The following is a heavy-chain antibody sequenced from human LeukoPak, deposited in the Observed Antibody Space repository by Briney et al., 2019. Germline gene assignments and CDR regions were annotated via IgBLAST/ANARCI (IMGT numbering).Heavy chain of an antibody. D-gene: IGHD1-26*01. Sequence: GGSLRLSCAASGFTFDDYGMSWVRHAPGKGLEWGSGINWNGGSTGYADSVKGRFTISRDNAKNRVYLQMNSLRAEDTALYYCARGLYSGSYYYYYYMDVWGKGTTVTVSS. CDR1: GFTFDDYG. J-gene: IGHJ6*03. V-gene: IGHV3-20*04. CDR2: INWNGGST. CDR3: ARGLYSGSYYYYYYMDV.